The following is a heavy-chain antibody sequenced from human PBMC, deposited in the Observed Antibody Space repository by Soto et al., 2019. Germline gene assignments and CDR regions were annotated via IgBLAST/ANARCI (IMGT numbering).Heavy chain of an antibody. V-gene: IGHV1-69*13. CDR1: GGTFSSYA. CDR2: IIPIFGTA. D-gene: IGHD3-3*01. J-gene: IGHJ5*02. Sequence: ASVKVSCKASGGTFSSYAISWVRQAPGQGLEWMGGIIPIFGTANYAQKFQGRVTITADESTSTAYMELNSLRTEDTAVYYCTTGEFAFLSGYPNYFDPWGRGTLVTVSS. CDR3: TTGEFAFLSGYPNYFDP.